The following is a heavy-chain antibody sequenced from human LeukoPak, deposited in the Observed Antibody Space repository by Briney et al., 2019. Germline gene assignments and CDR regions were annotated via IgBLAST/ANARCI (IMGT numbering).Heavy chain of an antibody. J-gene: IGHJ3*02. CDR1: GGSISSGGYY. V-gene: IGHV4-31*03. CDR3: ARVYYDSGGYPGFVFDI. Sequence: SETLSLTCTVSGGSISSGGYYWSWIRQHPGKALEWIGYIYYSGSTYYNPSLKSRVTISVDTSKNQFSLKLSSVTAADTAVYYCARVYYDSGGYPGFVFDIGGQGKMVTVSS. D-gene: IGHD3-22*01. CDR2: IYYSGST.